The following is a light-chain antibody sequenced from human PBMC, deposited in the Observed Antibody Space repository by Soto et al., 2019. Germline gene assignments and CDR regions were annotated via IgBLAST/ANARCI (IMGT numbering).Light chain of an antibody. CDR3: QKYNSAPALT. Sequence: DIQMTQSPSSLSASVGDRVTITCRASQGISNYLAWYQQKPGKVPKLLIYAASTLQSGVPSRFSGSGSGTDVTLTIRSRQPEDVATYYCQKYNSAPALTFGGGTKVEIK. V-gene: IGKV1-27*01. J-gene: IGKJ4*01. CDR2: AAS. CDR1: QGISNY.